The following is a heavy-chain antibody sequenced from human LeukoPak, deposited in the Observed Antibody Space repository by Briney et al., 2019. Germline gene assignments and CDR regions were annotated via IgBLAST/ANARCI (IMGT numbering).Heavy chain of an antibody. J-gene: IGHJ4*02. Sequence: GGSLRLSCAVSGFTFDDYAMHWVRQAPGKGLEWVSLISGDGGSRYYADSVKGRFTVSRDNSKNSLYLQMNRLRTEDTAFYYCAKGADPLTWRMMTVAGTRFDFWGQGTLVTVSS. CDR2: ISGDGGSR. CDR3: AKGADPLTWRMMTVAGTRFDF. D-gene: IGHD6-19*01. V-gene: IGHV3-43*02. CDR1: GFTFDDYA.